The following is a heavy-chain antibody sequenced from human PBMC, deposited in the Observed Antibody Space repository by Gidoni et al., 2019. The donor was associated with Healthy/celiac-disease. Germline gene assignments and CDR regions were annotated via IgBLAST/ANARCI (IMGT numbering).Heavy chain of an antibody. J-gene: IGHJ6*02. CDR1: GGSISSGSYY. V-gene: IGHV4-61*02. CDR3: ASSYYDMLTGDHRGMDV. CDR2: IYTSGST. Sequence: GPGLVKPSQTLSLTCTVSGGSISSGSYYWSWIRQPAGKGLEWIGRIYTSGSTNYNPSLKSRVTISVDTSKNQFSLKLSALTAADTAGYYCASSYYDMLTGDHRGMDVWGQGTTVTVSS. D-gene: IGHD3-9*01.